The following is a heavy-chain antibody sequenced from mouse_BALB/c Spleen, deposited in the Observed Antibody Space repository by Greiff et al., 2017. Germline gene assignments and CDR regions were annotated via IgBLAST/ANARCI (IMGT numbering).Heavy chain of an antibody. J-gene: IGHJ4*01. Sequence: EVKLQESGPSLVKPSQTLSLTCSVTGDSITSGYWNWIRKFPGNKLEYMGYISYSGSTYYNPSLKSRISITRDTSKNQYYLQLNSVTTEDTATYYCARGGGYGSSYAMDYWGQGTSVTVSS. CDR3: ARGGGYGSSYAMDY. V-gene: IGHV3-8*02. CDR1: GDSITSGY. D-gene: IGHD1-1*01. CDR2: ISYSGST.